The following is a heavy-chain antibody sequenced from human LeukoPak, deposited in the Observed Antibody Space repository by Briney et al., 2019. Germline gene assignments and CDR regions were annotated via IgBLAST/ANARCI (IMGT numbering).Heavy chain of an antibody. CDR3: VRDGGVSGYDLLDY. CDR2: INQDGSEE. V-gene: IGHV3-7*01. Sequence: PGGSLRLSGEASGFPFSNYWMSWFGKAPGGGLECLAHINQDGSEEHYMDSVKARFIISRDNAKNSLSLQMGSLRAEDTAVYYCVRDGGVSGYDLLDYWGQGTLVTVSS. CDR1: GFPFSNYW. J-gene: IGHJ4*02. D-gene: IGHD5-12*01.